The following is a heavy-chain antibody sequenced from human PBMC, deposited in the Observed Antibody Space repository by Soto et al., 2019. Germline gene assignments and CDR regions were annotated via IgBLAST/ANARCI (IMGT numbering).Heavy chain of an antibody. Sequence: PGGSLRLSCAASGFNFSDYYMSWIRQAPGKGLEWVSYISSSGSTIYYADSVKGRFTISRDNAKNSLYLQMNSLRAEDTAVYYCAREYYDFWSGYYIWAFDIWGQGTMVTVSS. D-gene: IGHD3-3*01. CDR3: AREYYDFWSGYYIWAFDI. V-gene: IGHV3-11*01. J-gene: IGHJ3*02. CDR1: GFNFSDYY. CDR2: ISSSGSTI.